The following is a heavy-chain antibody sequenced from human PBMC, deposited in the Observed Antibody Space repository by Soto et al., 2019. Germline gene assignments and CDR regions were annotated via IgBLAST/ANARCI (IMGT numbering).Heavy chain of an antibody. D-gene: IGHD3-22*01. CDR2: IKQDGSEK. Sequence: GWSLRLSCAASGFTFSSYWMSWVRQAPGKGLEWVANIKQDGSEKYYVDSVKGRFTISRDNAKNSLYLQMNSLRAEDTAVYYCARDRHYYDSSGYSHAFDIWGQGTMVTVSS. J-gene: IGHJ3*02. CDR1: GFTFSSYW. CDR3: ARDRHYYDSSGYSHAFDI. V-gene: IGHV3-7*03.